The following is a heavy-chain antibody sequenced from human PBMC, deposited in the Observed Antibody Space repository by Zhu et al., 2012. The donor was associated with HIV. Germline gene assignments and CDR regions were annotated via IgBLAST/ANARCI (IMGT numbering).Heavy chain of an antibody. J-gene: IGHJ4*02. D-gene: IGHD3-22*01. CDR1: GGSTSSHY. Sequence: QVQLQESGPGLVKPSETLSLTCSVSGGSTSSHYWSWIRQPPGKGLEWIGYVYYTGTTNYNPSLKSRVTISPDMSKNQFSLKLTSVTAADTAVYYCARLRDTSGYYYPFDYWGQGTLVTVPS. CDR2: VYYTGTT. V-gene: IGHV4-59*11. CDR3: ARLRDTSGYYYPFDY.